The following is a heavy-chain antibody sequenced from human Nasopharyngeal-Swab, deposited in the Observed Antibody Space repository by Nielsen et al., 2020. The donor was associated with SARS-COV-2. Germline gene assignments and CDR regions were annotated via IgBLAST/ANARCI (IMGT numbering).Heavy chain of an antibody. CDR1: GFRLNRYA. CDR3: ARGCDTDCFRVDS. D-gene: IGHD2-21*02. CDR2: ISASGRAT. Sequence: GGSLRRSCVALGFRLNRYAMSWVRQAPGKGLEWVSGISASGRATYYADSVEGRLTVSRDNSRNTLSLQMNNLRAEDTATYYCARGCDTDCFRVDSWGQGTLVTVSS. J-gene: IGHJ4*02. V-gene: IGHV3-23*01.